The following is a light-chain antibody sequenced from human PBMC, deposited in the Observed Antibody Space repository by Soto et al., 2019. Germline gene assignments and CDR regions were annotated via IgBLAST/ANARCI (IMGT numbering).Light chain of an antibody. CDR1: QSFRGL. CDR2: DAY. Sequence: EVVLTQSPVTLSLSPGERATLSCRASQSFRGLLAWYQQKPGQAPRLLIYDAYNRATGIPPRFSGSGSGTDFTLTISSLEPEDSAVYYCQQRTGSFGGGTKVEI. V-gene: IGKV3-11*01. J-gene: IGKJ4*01. CDR3: QQRTGS.